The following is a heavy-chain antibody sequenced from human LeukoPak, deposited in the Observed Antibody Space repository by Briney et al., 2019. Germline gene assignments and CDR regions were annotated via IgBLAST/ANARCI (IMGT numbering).Heavy chain of an antibody. CDR3: ARVVSSSWCTDYYYGMDV. CDR2: MNPNNGNT. D-gene: IGHD6-13*01. Sequence: ASVKVSCKASGYTFTSYDINWVRQATGQGLEWMGWMNPNNGNTDYPQKLHGRVTITRNTSISTDYMEPSSLRSEDTAVYYCARVVSSSWCTDYYYGMDVWGQGTSVTVSS. J-gene: IGHJ6*02. CDR1: GYTFTSYD. V-gene: IGHV1-8*01.